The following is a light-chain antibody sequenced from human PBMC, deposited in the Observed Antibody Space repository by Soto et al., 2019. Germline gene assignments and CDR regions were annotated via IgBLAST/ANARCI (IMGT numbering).Light chain of an antibody. J-gene: IGLJ2*01. V-gene: IGLV1-51*01. CDR1: SSNIGGYF. Sequence: QSALTQPPSVSAAPGQKVTISCSGSSSNIGGYFVSWYQQFPGTAPTLLIYDSIQRPSGIPDRFSGSKSGTSATLAITGLQTGDEADYYCGTWDISLSIVVFGGGTKVTV. CDR2: DSI. CDR3: GTWDISLSIVV.